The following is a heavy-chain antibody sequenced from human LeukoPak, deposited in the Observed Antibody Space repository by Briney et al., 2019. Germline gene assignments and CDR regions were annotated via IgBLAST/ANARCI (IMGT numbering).Heavy chain of an antibody. J-gene: IGHJ3*02. CDR1: GGTFSSYA. D-gene: IGHD3-10*01. CDR2: IIAIFGTA. Sequence: SVKVSCKASGGTFSSYAISWVRQAPGQGLEWMGGIIAIFGTANYAQKFQGRVTITADESTSTAYMELSSLRSEDTAVYYCARPRLWFGELSDAFDIWGQGTMVTVSS. CDR3: ARPRLWFGELSDAFDI. V-gene: IGHV1-69*13.